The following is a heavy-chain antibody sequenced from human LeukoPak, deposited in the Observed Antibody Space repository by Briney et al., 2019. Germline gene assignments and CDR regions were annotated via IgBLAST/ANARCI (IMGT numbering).Heavy chain of an antibody. Sequence: TGGSLRLSCAASGFTVSSNYMSWVRPAPGKGLEWVSVIYSGGSTYYADSVKGRFTISRDNSKNTLYLQMNSLRAEDTAVYYCARDQYDFWRGDPLYYMDVWGKGTTVTVSS. V-gene: IGHV3-66*02. CDR3: ARDQYDFWRGDPLYYMDV. D-gene: IGHD3-3*01. CDR1: GFTVSSNY. CDR2: IYSGGST. J-gene: IGHJ6*03.